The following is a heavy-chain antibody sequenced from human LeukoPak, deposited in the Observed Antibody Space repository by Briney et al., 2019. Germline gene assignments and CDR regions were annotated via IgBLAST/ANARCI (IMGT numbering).Heavy chain of an antibody. V-gene: IGHV3-21*01. D-gene: IGHD6-19*01. CDR3: ASLPWLVRWVYY. Sequence: GGSLRLSCVASGFTFSTYSMNWVRQVPGKGLEWVSSISSSSSYIFYADSVKGRFTISRDNAKNSLYLQMTSLRAEDTAVYYCASLPWLVRWVYYWGQGTLVTVSS. CDR1: GFTFSTYS. CDR2: ISSSSSYI. J-gene: IGHJ4*02.